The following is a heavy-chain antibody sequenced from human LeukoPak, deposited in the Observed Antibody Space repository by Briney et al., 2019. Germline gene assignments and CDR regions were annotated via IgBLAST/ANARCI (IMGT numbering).Heavy chain of an antibody. CDR3: ARENGYSSGWYAPGYYYYYMDV. Sequence: ASVKVSCKASGYTFTSYGISWVRQAPGQGLEWMGWISAYNGNTNYAQKLQGRVTTTTDTSTSTAYMELRSLRSDDTAVYYCARENGYSSGWYAPGYYYYYMDVWGKGTTVTISS. V-gene: IGHV1-18*01. D-gene: IGHD6-19*01. CDR1: GYTFTSYG. CDR2: ISAYNGNT. J-gene: IGHJ6*03.